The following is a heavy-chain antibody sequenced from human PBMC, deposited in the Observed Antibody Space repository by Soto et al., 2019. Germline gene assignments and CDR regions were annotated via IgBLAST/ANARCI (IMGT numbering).Heavy chain of an antibody. CDR3: ARGMGASDY. V-gene: IGHV3-30-3*01. CDR2: ISYDGSNK. D-gene: IGHD1-26*01. Sequence: QVQLVESGGGVVQPGRSLRLSCAASGFTFSSYAMHWVRQAPGKGLEWVAVISYDGSNKYYADSVKGRFTISGDNSKNTLYLQMNSLRAEDTAVYYCARGMGASDYWGQGTLVTVSS. CDR1: GFTFSSYA. J-gene: IGHJ4*02.